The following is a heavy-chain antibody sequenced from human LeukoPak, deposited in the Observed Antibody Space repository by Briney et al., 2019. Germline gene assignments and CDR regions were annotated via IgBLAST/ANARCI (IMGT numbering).Heavy chain of an antibody. V-gene: IGHV4-30-4*01. Sequence: KASETLSLTCTVSGGSISSGDYYWSWIRQPPGKGLEWIGYIYYSGSTYYNPSLKSRVTISVDTSKNQFSLKLSSVTAADTAVYYCARNGDYYYGSGSYYNWFDPWGQGTLVTVSS. J-gene: IGHJ5*02. D-gene: IGHD3-10*01. CDR2: IYYSGST. CDR1: GGSISSGDYY. CDR3: ARNGDYYYGSGSYYNWFDP.